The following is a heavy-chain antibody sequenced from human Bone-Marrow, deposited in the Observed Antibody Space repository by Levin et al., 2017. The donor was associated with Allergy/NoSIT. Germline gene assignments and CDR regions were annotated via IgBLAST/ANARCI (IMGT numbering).Heavy chain of an antibody. V-gene: IGHV3-23*01. CDR3: ARNRSGEQSDH. Sequence: GESLKISCAASGFTFSSFSMNWVRQAPGKGLEWVSAISRNGVTTYYADSVKGRFTISRDNSKNTVYLQLNSLRAGDTAVYYCARNRSGEQSDHWGQGTLVTGSS. CDR2: ISRNGVTT. CDR1: GFTFSSFS. J-gene: IGHJ4*02. D-gene: IGHD2-15*01.